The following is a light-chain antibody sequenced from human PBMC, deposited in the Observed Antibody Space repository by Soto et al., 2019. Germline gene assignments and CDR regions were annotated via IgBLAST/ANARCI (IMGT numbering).Light chain of an antibody. J-gene: IGKJ1*01. CDR3: QQANTFPQT. CDR2: HAS. Sequence: IQLTQSPSSLSASVGDRVTITCRASQGISSYLAWYQQKPGTAPNLLIYHASNLRGGVPSRFSGGGSGTEFTLTISSLQPEDFATYYCQQANTFPQTFGQGTKVDIK. V-gene: IGKV1-9*01. CDR1: QGISSY.